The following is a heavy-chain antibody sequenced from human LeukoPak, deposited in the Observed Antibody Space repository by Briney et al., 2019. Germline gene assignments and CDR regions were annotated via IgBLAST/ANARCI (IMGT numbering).Heavy chain of an antibody. J-gene: IGHJ5*01. Sequence: GASVKVSCKASGYTFTGYYMHWVRQAPGQGLEWMGRINPDSGGTNYAQKFQGRVTMTRDTSISTAYMDLGRLRYDDTAVYYCARESEELSPWGQGTLVTVSS. CDR3: ARESEELSP. CDR2: INPDSGGT. CDR1: GYTFTGYY. V-gene: IGHV1-2*02. D-gene: IGHD3-10*01.